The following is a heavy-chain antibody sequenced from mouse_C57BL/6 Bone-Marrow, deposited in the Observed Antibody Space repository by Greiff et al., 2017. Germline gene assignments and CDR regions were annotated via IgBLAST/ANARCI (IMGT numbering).Heavy chain of an antibody. J-gene: IGHJ2*01. D-gene: IGHD4-1*01. CDR3: ARGKLGFDY. V-gene: IGHV1-26*01. CDR2: INPNNGGT. CDR1: GYTFTDYY. Sequence: EVQLQQSGPELVKPGASVKISCKASGYTFTDYYMNWVKQSHGKSLEWIGDINPNNGGTSYNQKFKGKATLTVDKSSSTAYMELRSLTSEDSAVYYCARGKLGFDYWGQGTTLTVSS.